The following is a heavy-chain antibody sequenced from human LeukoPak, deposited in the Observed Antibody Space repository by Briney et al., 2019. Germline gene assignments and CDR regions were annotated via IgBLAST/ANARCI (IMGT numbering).Heavy chain of an antibody. D-gene: IGHD4-17*01. Sequence: TSETLSLTCAVYGGSFSGYYWSWIRQPPGKGLEWIGYIYYTGSTSYNPSLKSRVAISVDTSKNQFTLKLSSVTAADTAVYYCARVLIRPYFDYWGQGTLVTVSS. CDR3: ARVLIRPYFDY. V-gene: IGHV4-59*01. CDR2: IYYTGST. J-gene: IGHJ4*02. CDR1: GGSFSGYY.